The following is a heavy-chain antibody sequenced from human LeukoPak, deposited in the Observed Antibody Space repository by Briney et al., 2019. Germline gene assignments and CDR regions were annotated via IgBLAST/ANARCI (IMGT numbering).Heavy chain of an antibody. D-gene: IGHD2-2*01. Sequence: SETLSLTCTVSGGSISSSSYYWGWIRQPPGKGLEWIGYIYYSGSTNYNPSLKSRVTISVDTSKNQFSLKLSSVTAADTAVYYCARTLASYCSSTSCYAVPYYYYGMDVWGQGTTVTVSS. J-gene: IGHJ6*02. CDR3: ARTLASYCSSTSCYAVPYYYYGMDV. CDR2: IYYSGST. CDR1: GGSISSSSYY. V-gene: IGHV4-61*05.